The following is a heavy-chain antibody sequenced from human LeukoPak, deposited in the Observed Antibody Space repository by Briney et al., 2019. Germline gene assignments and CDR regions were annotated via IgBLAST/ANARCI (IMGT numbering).Heavy chain of an antibody. J-gene: IGHJ4*02. CDR2: ISSSGSTK. CDR1: GFSFRDYY. CDR3: AGRQTDGDDLDY. Sequence: GGSLRLSXAASGFSFRDYYMSWIRQAPGKGLEWISYISSSGSTKYYTDSVRGRFAISRDNAKNSLYLQMNSLRVEDTAVYYCAGRQTDGDDLDYWGQGTLVTVSS. V-gene: IGHV3-11*04. D-gene: IGHD5-24*01.